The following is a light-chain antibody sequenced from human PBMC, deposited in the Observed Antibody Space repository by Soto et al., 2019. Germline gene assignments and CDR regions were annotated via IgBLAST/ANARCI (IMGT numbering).Light chain of an antibody. CDR2: GAS. CDR1: QSVSSTY. V-gene: IGKV3-20*01. Sequence: EIVLTQSPGTLSLSPGEGATLSCRASQSVSSTYLAWYQQKPGQAPRLLIHGASSRATGIPDRFSGSGSGTDFTLTISRLEPEDFAVYYCQQYGPSLLTFGGGTKVEIK. J-gene: IGKJ4*01. CDR3: QQYGPSLLT.